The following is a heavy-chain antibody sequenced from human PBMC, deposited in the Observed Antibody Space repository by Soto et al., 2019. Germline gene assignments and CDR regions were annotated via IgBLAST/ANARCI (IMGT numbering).Heavy chain of an antibody. CDR3: ARRRVYDYYSMDV. CDR2: IDYSGST. Sequence: SETLSLTCTVSGGSISSSSYYWGWIRQPPGKGLEWTGSIDYSGSTYYNPSLKSRVTISVDTSKNQFSLKVSSVTAADTAVYYCARRRVYDYYSMDVWGQGTTVTVSS. D-gene: IGHD6-13*01. V-gene: IGHV4-39*01. J-gene: IGHJ6*02. CDR1: GGSISSSSYY.